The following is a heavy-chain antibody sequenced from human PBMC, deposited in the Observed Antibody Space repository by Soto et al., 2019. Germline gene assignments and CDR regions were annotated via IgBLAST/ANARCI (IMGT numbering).Heavy chain of an antibody. D-gene: IGHD5-12*01. CDR1: RFSLSTNGMG. J-gene: IGHJ4*02. Sequence: QITVKESGLTLVKPTETLTLTCTFSRFSLSTNGMGVGWIRQPPGKALEWLALIYWDDDKRYSPSLRSRLTIIKDTSKNQVDLTMTNMDPVDTGTYHCARLTRGVYDLDRLWEKFDYWGQGTLVTVSS. CDR3: ARLTRGVYDLDRLWEKFDY. V-gene: IGHV2-5*02. CDR2: IYWDDDK.